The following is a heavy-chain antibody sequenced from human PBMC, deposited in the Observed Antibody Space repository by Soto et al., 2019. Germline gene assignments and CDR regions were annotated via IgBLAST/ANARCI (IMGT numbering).Heavy chain of an antibody. V-gene: IGHV4-39*01. CDR1: GVSISNSSYY. Sequence: PSETLSLTCTVSGVSISNSSYYWGWIRRPPGKGLEWIGIFYYIGITYYNPSLKSRVTISVDTSKNQFSLKLTSVTAADTAVYYCARHGSNWGQGTLVTVSS. J-gene: IGHJ4*02. CDR3: ARHGSN. CDR2: FYYIGIT.